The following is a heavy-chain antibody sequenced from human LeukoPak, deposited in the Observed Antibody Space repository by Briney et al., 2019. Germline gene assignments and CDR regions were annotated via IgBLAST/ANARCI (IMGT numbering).Heavy chain of an antibody. CDR2: IYTSGST. CDR1: GGSISSYY. Sequence: SETLSLTCTVSGGSISSYYWSWIRQPAGKGLEWIGRIYTSGSTNHNPSLKSRVTMSVDTSKNQFSLKLSSVTAADTAVYYCARGDWYYYDSSGYYPYWGQGTLVTVSS. D-gene: IGHD3-22*01. CDR3: ARGDWYYYDSSGYYPY. V-gene: IGHV4-4*07. J-gene: IGHJ4*02.